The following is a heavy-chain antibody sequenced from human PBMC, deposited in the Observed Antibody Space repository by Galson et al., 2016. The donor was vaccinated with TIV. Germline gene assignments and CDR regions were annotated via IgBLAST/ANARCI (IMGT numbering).Heavy chain of an antibody. J-gene: IGHJ5*02. Sequence: SVKVSCKASGFAFIGYYIHWVRQAPGQGLEWMGGINANGGGTKYAQKFQGRVTMTRDTSISTVSMELTSLRSDDTAFYSCARDASMVRGFKADPWGQETLVTVSS. D-gene: IGHD3-10*01. CDR1: GFAFIGYY. CDR2: INANGGGT. V-gene: IGHV1-2*02. CDR3: ARDASMVRGFKADP.